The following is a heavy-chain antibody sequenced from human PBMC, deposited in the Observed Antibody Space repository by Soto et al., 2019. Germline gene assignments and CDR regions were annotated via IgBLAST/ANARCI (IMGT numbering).Heavy chain of an antibody. V-gene: IGHV3-21*04. CDR2: ISSSSSTI. CDR1: GFTFSSYS. J-gene: IGHJ4*02. Sequence: GGSLILSCAASGFTFSSYSMNWVRQAPGKGLEWVSSISSSSSTIYYADSVKGRFTISRDNAKNSLYLQMNSLRAEDTAVYYCARDRDDYGDPLDYWGQGTLVTVSS. D-gene: IGHD4-17*01. CDR3: ARDRDDYGDPLDY.